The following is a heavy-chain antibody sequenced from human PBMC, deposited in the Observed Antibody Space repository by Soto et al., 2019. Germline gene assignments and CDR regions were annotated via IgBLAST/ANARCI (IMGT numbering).Heavy chain of an antibody. Sequence: GESLKISCRGSGYDFNTNWFGWVRQLPGRGLGWVGIMYPGDSDTRYNPSLQGHVTLSVDVTVSTAFLQWRSLETSDTGMYFCARLPRDCHKTSCYYADHWGQGTQVTVSS. CDR3: ARLPRDCHKTSCYYADH. V-gene: IGHV5-51*01. CDR1: GYDFNTNW. D-gene: IGHD3-3*01. J-gene: IGHJ4*02. CDR2: MYPGDSDT.